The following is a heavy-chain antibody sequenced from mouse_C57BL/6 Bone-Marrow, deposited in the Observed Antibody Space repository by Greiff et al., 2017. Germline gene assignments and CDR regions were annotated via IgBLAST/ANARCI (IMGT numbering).Heavy chain of an antibody. D-gene: IGHD2-3*01. CDR2: IAPSDSYT. CDR3: ARRDGYPWYFDV. J-gene: IGHJ1*03. CDR1: GYTFTSYW. V-gene: IGHV1-50*01. Sequence: QVQLQQPGAELVKPGASVKLSCKASGYTFTSYWLQWVKQRPGQGLEWIGEIAPSDSYTNYNQKLKGKATLTVDTSSSTAYMQLSSLTSEDAAVYSCARRDGYPWYFDVWGTGTTVTVSS.